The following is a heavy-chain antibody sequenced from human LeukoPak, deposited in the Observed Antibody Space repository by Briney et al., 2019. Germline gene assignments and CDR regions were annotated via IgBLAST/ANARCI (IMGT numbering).Heavy chain of an antibody. Sequence: GGSLRLSCAASGFTFSSYWMSWVRQAPGKGLEWVANIKQDGSEKYYVDSVKGRFTISRDNAKNSLYLQMNSLRAEDTAVYYCGRPPLGGCFFLGSSLFDVFDIWGKGKMAPFFS. CDR2: IKQDGSEK. CDR1: GFTFSSYW. V-gene: IGHV3-7*03. D-gene: IGHD3-3*01. CDR3: GRPPLGGCFFLGSSLFDVFDI. J-gene: IGHJ3*02.